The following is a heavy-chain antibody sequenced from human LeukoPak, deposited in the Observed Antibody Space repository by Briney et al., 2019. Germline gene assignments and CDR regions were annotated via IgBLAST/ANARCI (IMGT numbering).Heavy chain of an antibody. CDR3: ARGSSSSWYWFDP. J-gene: IGHJ5*02. V-gene: IGHV4-59*11. D-gene: IGHD6-13*01. CDR2: IYYSGST. CDR1: GGSISSHY. Sequence: SETLSPTCTVSGGSISSHYWSWIRQPPGKGLEWIGYIYYSGSTNYNPSLKSRVTISVDTSKNQFSLKLSSVTAADTAVYYCARGSSSSWYWFDPWGQGNLVTVSS.